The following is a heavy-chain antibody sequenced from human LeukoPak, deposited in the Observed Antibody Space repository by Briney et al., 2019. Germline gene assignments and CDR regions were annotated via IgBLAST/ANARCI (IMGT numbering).Heavy chain of an antibody. V-gene: IGHV4-34*01. CDR3: ARYYYGSGSYADVARFDY. Sequence: SETLSLTCAVHGGSFSGYYWSWIRQPPGKGLEWIGEINHIGSTNYNPSLKSRVTISVDTSKNQFSLKLSSVTPADTAVYYCARYYYGSGSYADVARFDYWGQGTLVTVSS. J-gene: IGHJ4*02. CDR1: GGSFSGYY. D-gene: IGHD3-10*01. CDR2: INHIGST.